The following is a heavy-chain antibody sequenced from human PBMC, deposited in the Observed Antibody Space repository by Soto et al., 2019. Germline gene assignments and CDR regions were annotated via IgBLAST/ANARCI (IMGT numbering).Heavy chain of an antibody. CDR3: ARDYYDFWSGYSLYYYYYGMDV. V-gene: IGHV1-18*01. Sequence: GAAVKASSKASGYTFPSYVISWVRRAPGQGXEWMGWISAYNGNTNYAQKLQGRVTMTTDTSTSTAYMELRSLRSDDTAVYYCARDYYDFWSGYSLYYYYYGMDVWGQGTTVTVSS. J-gene: IGHJ6*02. CDR1: GYTFPSYV. CDR2: ISAYNGNT. D-gene: IGHD3-3*01.